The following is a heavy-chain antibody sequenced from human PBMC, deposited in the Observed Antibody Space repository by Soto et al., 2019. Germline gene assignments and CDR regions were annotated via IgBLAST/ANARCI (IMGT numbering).Heavy chain of an antibody. Sequence: QVQLVQSGAEVKKPGSSVKVSCKASGGTFSSYTISWVRQAPGQGLEWMGRIIPILGIANYAQKFQGRVTITADKSTSTAYMELSSLRSEDTAVYYCARNPTVNNLTYFLSHHYYYMDVWGKGTTVTVSS. CDR1: GGTFSSYT. CDR3: ARNPTVNNLTYFLSHHYYYMDV. V-gene: IGHV1-69*02. J-gene: IGHJ6*03. D-gene: IGHD4-4*01. CDR2: IIPILGIA.